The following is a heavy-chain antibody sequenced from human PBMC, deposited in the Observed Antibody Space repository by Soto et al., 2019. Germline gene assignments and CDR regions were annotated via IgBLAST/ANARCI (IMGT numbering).Heavy chain of an antibody. Sequence: RRLSCAASGFTFSSYAMSWVRQAPGKGLEWVSAISGSGGSTYYADSVKGRFTISRDNSKNTLYLQMNSLRAEDAAVYYCAKDPWAADGTNWFDPWGQGTLATVSS. V-gene: IGHV3-23*01. D-gene: IGHD6-13*01. J-gene: IGHJ5*02. CDR1: GFTFSSYA. CDR3: AKDPWAADGTNWFDP. CDR2: ISGSGGST.